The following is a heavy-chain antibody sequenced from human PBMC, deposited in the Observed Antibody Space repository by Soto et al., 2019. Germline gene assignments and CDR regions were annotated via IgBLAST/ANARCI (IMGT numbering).Heavy chain of an antibody. Sequence: QVQLVQSGAEVKKPGASVKVSCKASGYTFTGYYMHWVRQAPGQGLEWMGWINPNSGGTNYAQKFQGWVTMTRDTSISTAYMELSRLRSDDTAVYYCARTGEVAYYCYGMDVWGQGTTVTVSS. D-gene: IGHD7-27*01. CDR3: ARTGEVAYYCYGMDV. CDR1: GYTFTGYY. CDR2: INPNSGGT. V-gene: IGHV1-2*04. J-gene: IGHJ6*02.